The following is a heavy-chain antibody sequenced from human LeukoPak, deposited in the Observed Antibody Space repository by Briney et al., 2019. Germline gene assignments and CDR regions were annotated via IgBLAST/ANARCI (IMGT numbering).Heavy chain of an antibody. CDR2: MNPNSGNT. V-gene: IGHV1-8*01. CDR3: ARESKPDPHDYVWGSYLP. D-gene: IGHD3-16*02. CDR1: GYTFTSYD. J-gene: IGHJ5*02. Sequence: ASVKVSCKASGYTFTSYDINWVRQATGQGLEWMGWMNPNSGNTGYAQKFQGRVTMTRNTSISTAYMELSSLRSEDTAVYYCARESKPDPHDYVWGSYLPWGQGTLVTVSS.